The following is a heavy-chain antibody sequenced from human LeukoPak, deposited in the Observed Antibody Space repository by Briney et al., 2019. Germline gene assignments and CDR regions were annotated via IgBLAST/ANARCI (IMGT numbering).Heavy chain of an antibody. Sequence: ASVKVSCKASGYIFTAYYMHWVRQAPGQGLEWMGIINPSGGSTSYAQKFQGRVTMTRDTSTSTVYMELSSLRSEDTAVYYCASQPISDYVWGSYRETELDWGQGTLVTVSS. J-gene: IGHJ4*02. D-gene: IGHD3-16*02. CDR1: GYIFTAYY. CDR2: INPSGGST. V-gene: IGHV1-46*03. CDR3: ASQPISDYVWGSYRETELD.